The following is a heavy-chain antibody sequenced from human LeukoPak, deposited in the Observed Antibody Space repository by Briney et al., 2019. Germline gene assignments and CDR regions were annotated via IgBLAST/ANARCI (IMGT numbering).Heavy chain of an antibody. CDR3: ARHTSGQPFDY. CDR1: GFTFSNYG. J-gene: IGHJ4*02. D-gene: IGHD6-19*01. Sequence: GGSLRLSCAASGFTFSNYGMSWVRQAPGKGLEWVSGISGRDGNTQYADSVKGRSTIFRDTSKNTLYLEINNLRAEDTAVYYCARHTSGQPFDYWGQGTLVTVSS. CDR2: ISGRDGNT. V-gene: IGHV3-23*01.